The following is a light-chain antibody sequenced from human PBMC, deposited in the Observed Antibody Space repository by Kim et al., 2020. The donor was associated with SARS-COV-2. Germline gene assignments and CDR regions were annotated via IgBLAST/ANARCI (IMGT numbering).Light chain of an antibody. CDR3: QAWDSSTGVV. CDR1: KLGDKY. J-gene: IGLJ2*01. V-gene: IGLV3-1*01. CDR2: QDS. Sequence: VSPGQTASVTCSGDKLGDKYACWYQQKPGQSPVLVIYQDSKRPSGIPERFSGSNSGNTATLTISGTQAMDEADYYCQAWDSSTGVVFGGGTQLTVL.